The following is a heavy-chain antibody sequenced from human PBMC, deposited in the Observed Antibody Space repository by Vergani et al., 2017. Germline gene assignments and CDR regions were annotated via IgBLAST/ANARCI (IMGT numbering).Heavy chain of an antibody. J-gene: IGHJ4*02. D-gene: IGHD3-3*01. CDR3: AREASHDFWSGYFGGDFDY. CDR2: IYTSGST. V-gene: IGHV4-61*02. CDR1: GGSISSGSYY. Sequence: QVQLQESGPGLVKPSQTLSLTCTVSGGSISSGSYYWSWIRQPAGKGLEWIGRIYTSGSTNYNPSLKSRVTISVDTSKNQFYLKLSSVTAADTAVYYCAREASHDFWSGYFGGDFDYWGQGTRVTVSA.